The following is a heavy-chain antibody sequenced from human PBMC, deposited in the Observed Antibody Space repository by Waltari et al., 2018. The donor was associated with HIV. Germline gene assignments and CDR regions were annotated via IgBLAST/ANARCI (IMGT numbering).Heavy chain of an antibody. CDR2: IYYSGST. D-gene: IGHD3-22*01. CDR1: GGSISSYY. V-gene: IGHV4-59*01. J-gene: IGHJ2*01. CDR3: ARARDYYDSSGYPYWYFDL. Sequence: QVQLQESGPGLVKPSETLSLTCTVPGGSISSYYWSWIRPPPGKGLEWIGYIYYSGSTNYNPSLKSRVTISVDTSKNQFSLKLSSVTAADTAVYYCARARDYYDSSGYPYWYFDLWGRGTLVTVSS.